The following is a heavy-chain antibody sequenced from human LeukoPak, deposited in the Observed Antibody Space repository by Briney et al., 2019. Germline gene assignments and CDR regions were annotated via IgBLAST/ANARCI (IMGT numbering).Heavy chain of an antibody. J-gene: IGHJ4*02. CDR1: GGTFSSYA. V-gene: IGHV1-69*05. D-gene: IGHD3-10*01. CDR3: ARVRFRIGSAWYFDY. Sequence: SVKVSCKASGGTFSSYAISWVRQAPGQGLEWMGGIIPIFGTANYAQKFQGRVTITTDESTSTAYMELSSLRSEDTAVYYCARVRFRIGSAWYFDYWGQGTLVTVSS. CDR2: IIPIFGTA.